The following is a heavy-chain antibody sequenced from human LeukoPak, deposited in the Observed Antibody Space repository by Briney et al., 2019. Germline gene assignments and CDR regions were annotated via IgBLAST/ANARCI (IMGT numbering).Heavy chain of an antibody. V-gene: IGHV1-2*02. CDR3: VRWKDYYGSGNRYFDY. D-gene: IGHD3-10*01. J-gene: IGHJ4*02. CDR2: IDPNSGDT. CDR1: GFTFTDYY. Sequence: APVKVSCKASGFTFTDYYIHWVRQAPGQGLEWMGWIDPNSGDTNYAQNFRGRVTMTRDTSITTSYMELSRLRSDDTAVYYCVRWKDYYGSGNRYFDYWGQGTLVTVSS.